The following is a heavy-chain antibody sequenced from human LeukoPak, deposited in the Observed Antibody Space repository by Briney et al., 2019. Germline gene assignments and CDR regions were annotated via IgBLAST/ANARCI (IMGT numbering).Heavy chain of an antibody. V-gene: IGHV4-34*01. CDR2: INHSGST. CDR1: GGSFSGYY. D-gene: IGHD3-3*01. Sequence: SETLSLTCAVYGGSFSGYYWSWIRQPPGKGLEWIGEINHSGSTNYNPSLKSRVTVSVDTSKNQFSLKLSSVTAAGTAVYYCARVANYDFWSGYIPPGYYYGMDVWGQGTTVTVSS. J-gene: IGHJ6*02. CDR3: ARVANYDFWSGYIPPGYYYGMDV.